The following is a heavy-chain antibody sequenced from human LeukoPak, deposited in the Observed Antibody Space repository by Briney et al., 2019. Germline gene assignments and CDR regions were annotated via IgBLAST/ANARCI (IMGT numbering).Heavy chain of an antibody. CDR2: VNRDGSST. J-gene: IGHJ3*01. CDR3: ARVPYVFDL. CDR1: GFTFSNYW. V-gene: IGHV3-74*01. Sequence: GGSLRLSCAASGFTFSNYWMHWVRQAPGKGLVWVSRVNRDGSSTDYLDSVKGRFTISRDNARNTLYLQMNSLRAEDTAVYYCARVPYVFDLWGQGTMVTVSS.